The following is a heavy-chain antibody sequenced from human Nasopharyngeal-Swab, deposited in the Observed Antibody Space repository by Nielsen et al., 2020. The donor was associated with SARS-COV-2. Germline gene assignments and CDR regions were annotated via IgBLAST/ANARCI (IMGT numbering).Heavy chain of an antibody. J-gene: IGHJ4*02. Sequence: VRQAPGKGLEWVSAISGSGGSTYYADSVKGRFTISRDNSKNTLYLQMNSLRAEDTAVYYCAETLDQYSSSWYRFYWGQGTLVTVSS. D-gene: IGHD6-13*01. CDR3: AETLDQYSSSWYRFY. CDR2: ISGSGGST. V-gene: IGHV3-23*01.